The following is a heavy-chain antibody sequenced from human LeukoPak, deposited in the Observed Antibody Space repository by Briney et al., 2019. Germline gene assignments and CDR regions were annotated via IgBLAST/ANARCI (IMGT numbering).Heavy chain of an antibody. D-gene: IGHD6-19*01. CDR1: GFTFDDYA. Sequence: GGSLRLSCAASGFTFDDYAMHWVRQAPGRGLEWVSGISWNSGSIGYADSVKGRFAISRDNAKNSLYLQMNSLRAGDTALYYCAKDMGSSGWYRLDYWGPGTLVTVSS. V-gene: IGHV3-9*01. J-gene: IGHJ4*02. CDR2: ISWNSGSI. CDR3: AKDMGSSGWYRLDY.